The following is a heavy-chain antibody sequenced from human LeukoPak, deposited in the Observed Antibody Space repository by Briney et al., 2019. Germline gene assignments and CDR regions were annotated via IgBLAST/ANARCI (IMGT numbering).Heavy chain of an antibody. V-gene: IGHV3-30*04. Sequence: GGSLRLSCAVSGFTFSSFPFHWVRQAPGKGLEWVAAISTDGSYKYHGDSVKGRFTISRDNPVNTLYLQMNGLRPDDTAVYYCARSLIPGRGYFDLWGRGTLVTVSS. CDR2: ISTDGSYK. CDR3: ARSLIPGRGYFDL. CDR1: GFTFSSFP. J-gene: IGHJ2*01. D-gene: IGHD3-10*01.